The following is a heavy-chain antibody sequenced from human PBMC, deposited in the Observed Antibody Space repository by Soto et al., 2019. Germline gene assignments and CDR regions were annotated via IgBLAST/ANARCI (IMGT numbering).Heavy chain of an antibody. CDR3: ARDSYSSLFDS. J-gene: IGHJ5*01. V-gene: IGHV3-21*01. D-gene: IGHD6-19*01. CDR1: GFTLSSFS. CDR2: ITTGNDYI. Sequence: GGSLRLSCVASGFTLSSFSMSWVRQTPGKGLEWVSSITTGNDYISYADSVKGRFTISRDNAKNSLFLQINSLRAEDTALYFCARDSYSSLFDSWGQGTLVTVSS.